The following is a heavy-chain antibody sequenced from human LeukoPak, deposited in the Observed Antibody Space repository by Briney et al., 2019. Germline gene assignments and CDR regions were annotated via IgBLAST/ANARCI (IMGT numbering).Heavy chain of an antibody. J-gene: IGHJ4*02. CDR1: GYTFTGYY. CDR3: LYSYCSSTSCYSYFDY. D-gene: IGHD2-2*01. CDR2: INPNSGGT. V-gene: IGHV1-2*06. Sequence: ASVKVSCKASGYTFTGYYMRWVRQAPGQGLEWMGRINPNSGGTNYAQKFQGRVTMTRDTSISTAYMELSRLRSDDTAVYYCLYSYCSSTSCYSYFDYWGQGTLVTVSP.